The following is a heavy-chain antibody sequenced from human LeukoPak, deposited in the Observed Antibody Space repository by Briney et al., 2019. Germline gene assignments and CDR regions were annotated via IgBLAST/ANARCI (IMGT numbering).Heavy chain of an antibody. D-gene: IGHD3-3*01. V-gene: IGHV4-4*07. J-gene: IGHJ5*02. Sequence: SETLSLTCSVSGGSIDINYWTWIRQPVGKGLEWIGRVSSSGTTDYNPSLRSRVNIFVDKSKSQFSLRLNSVTAADTAVYYCAGLTFFDFHRWGQGALLIVSS. CDR3: AGLTFFDFHR. CDR1: GGSIDINY. CDR2: VSSSGTT.